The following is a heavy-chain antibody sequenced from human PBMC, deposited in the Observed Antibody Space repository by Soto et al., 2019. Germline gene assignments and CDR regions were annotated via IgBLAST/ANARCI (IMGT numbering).Heavy chain of an antibody. Sequence: ASVKVSCKASGYTFTSYDINWVRQATGQGLEWMGWMNPNSGNTGYAQKFQGRVTMTRNTSISTAYMELSSLRSEDTAVYYCARPELLWFGESSDAFEIWGQGTMVTVSS. D-gene: IGHD3-10*01. V-gene: IGHV1-8*01. J-gene: IGHJ3*02. CDR3: ARPELLWFGESSDAFEI. CDR1: GYTFTSYD. CDR2: MNPNSGNT.